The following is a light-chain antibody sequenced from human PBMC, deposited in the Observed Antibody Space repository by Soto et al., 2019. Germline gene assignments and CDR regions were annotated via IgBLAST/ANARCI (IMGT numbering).Light chain of an antibody. V-gene: IGKV1-8*01. J-gene: IGKJ4*01. CDR2: AAS. CDR1: QGISSY. Sequence: AIRMTQSPSSFSASTGDRVTIICRASQGISSYLAWYQQKPGKAPKLLIYAASTLQSGVPSRFSGSGSGTDFTLTISSLQPEDFATYYCLSGHSRPFGGGTKVDI. CDR3: LSGHSRP.